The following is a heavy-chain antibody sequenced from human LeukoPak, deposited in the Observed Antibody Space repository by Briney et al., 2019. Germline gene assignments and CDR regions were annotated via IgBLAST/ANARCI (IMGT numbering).Heavy chain of an antibody. Sequence: SETLSLTCAVYGGSFSGYYWSWIRQPPGKGLEWIGEINHSGSTNYNPSLKSRVTISADTSKNQFSLKLSSVTAADTAVYYCARGWKRYFDYWGQGTLVTVSS. CDR2: INHSGST. CDR1: GGSFSGYY. D-gene: IGHD1-1*01. CDR3: ARGWKRYFDY. J-gene: IGHJ4*02. V-gene: IGHV4-34*01.